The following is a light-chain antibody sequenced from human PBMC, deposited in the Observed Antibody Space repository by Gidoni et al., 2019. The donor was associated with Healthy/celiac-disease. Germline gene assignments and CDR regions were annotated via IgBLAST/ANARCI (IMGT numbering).Light chain of an antibody. CDR2: DVS. J-gene: IGLJ2*01. CDR3: SSYTSSSTKV. CDR1: SRDVGGYNY. V-gene: IGLV2-14*01. Sequence: QSALTQPASVPGSPGQSITISCTGTSRDVGGYNYVSWYQQHPGKAPKLMIYDVSNRPSGVSTRFSGSKSGNTASLTISGLQAEDEADYYCSSYTSSSTKVFGGGTKLTVL.